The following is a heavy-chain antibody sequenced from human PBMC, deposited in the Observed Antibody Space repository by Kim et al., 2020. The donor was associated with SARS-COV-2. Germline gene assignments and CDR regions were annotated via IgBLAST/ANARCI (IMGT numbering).Heavy chain of an antibody. D-gene: IGHD3-16*01. CDR2: SDGGTT. Sequence: SDGGTTYYADSRKDRFTISRDNSKNTMYLQMSSLRLEDTAVYYCVRGTGDWGQGTLVTVSS. CDR3: VRGTGD. V-gene: IGHV3-64*03. J-gene: IGHJ4*02.